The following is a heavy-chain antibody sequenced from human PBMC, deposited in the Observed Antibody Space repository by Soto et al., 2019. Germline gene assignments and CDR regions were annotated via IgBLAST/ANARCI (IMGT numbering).Heavy chain of an antibody. V-gene: IGHV4-30-4*01. J-gene: IGHJ4*02. D-gene: IGHD3-9*01. CDR1: GGSISSGDYY. CDR2: IYYSGST. Sequence: TSETLSLTCTVSGGSISSGDYYWSWIRQPPGKGLEWIGYIYYSGSTYYNPTLKRRVTISVDTSKNQFSLKLSSVTAADTAVYYCARARRPFNYDILTGYPPDDYWGQGTLVTVSS. CDR3: ARARRPFNYDILTGYPPDDY.